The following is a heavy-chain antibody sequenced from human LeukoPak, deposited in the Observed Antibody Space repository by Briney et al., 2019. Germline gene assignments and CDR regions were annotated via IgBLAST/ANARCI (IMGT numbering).Heavy chain of an antibody. CDR1: GFTFSSYW. Sequence: PGGSLRLSCVASGFTFSSYWMSWVRQAPGKGLEWVANIKQDGSEKYYVDSVKGRFTISRDNAKNSLYLQMNSLRAEDMAVYYCARDLGAAAGTSDYWGQGTLVTVSS. D-gene: IGHD6-13*01. V-gene: IGHV3-7*01. J-gene: IGHJ4*02. CDR2: IKQDGSEK. CDR3: ARDLGAAAGTSDY.